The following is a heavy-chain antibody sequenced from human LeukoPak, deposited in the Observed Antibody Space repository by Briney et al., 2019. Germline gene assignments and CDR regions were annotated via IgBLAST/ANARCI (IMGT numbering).Heavy chain of an antibody. D-gene: IGHD3-10*01. J-gene: IGHJ5*02. CDR3: ARDAPPGVRGVIRWFDP. Sequence: ASVKVSCKASVGTFSSYAISCVRQAPGQGLEWMARIIPIFGTANFAQKFQGRVTITTDKSTSTAYMELSSLRSEDTALYYCARDAPPGVRGVIRWFDPWGQGTLVTVSS. CDR1: VGTFSSYA. V-gene: IGHV1-69*05. CDR2: IIPIFGTA.